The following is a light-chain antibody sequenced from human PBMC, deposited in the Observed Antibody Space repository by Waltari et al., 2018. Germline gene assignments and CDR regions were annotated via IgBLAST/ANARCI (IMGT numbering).Light chain of an antibody. CDR3: QQSFSPLT. CDR2: PAS. J-gene: IGKJ4*01. V-gene: IGKV1-39*01. CDR1: QSISTY. Sequence: DIQMTQSPSSLSASVGDRLTITCRASQSISTYLNWYQQKPRGAPKLLISPASTLQSGVPPRFSGSGSGTDFTLTISGLQPDDFATYFCQQSFSPLTFGGGTNVDIK.